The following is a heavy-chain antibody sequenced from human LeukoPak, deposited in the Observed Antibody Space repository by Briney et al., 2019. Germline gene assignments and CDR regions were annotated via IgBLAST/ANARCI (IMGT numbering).Heavy chain of an antibody. J-gene: IGHJ3*02. D-gene: IGHD3-22*01. Sequence: PGGTLRLSCAASRITFSSYAMNWVRQAPGKGLEWVSAISGSGGNTYYADSVKGRFTISRDNSKNTLYLQMNSLRAEDTAVYYCARDPDYYDSSGYLADAFDIWGQGTMVTVSS. CDR1: RITFSSYA. CDR2: ISGSGGNT. V-gene: IGHV3-23*01. CDR3: ARDPDYYDSSGYLADAFDI.